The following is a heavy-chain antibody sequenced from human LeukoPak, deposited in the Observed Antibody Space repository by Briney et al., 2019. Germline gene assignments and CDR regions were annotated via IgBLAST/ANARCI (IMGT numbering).Heavy chain of an antibody. V-gene: IGHV4-4*02. Sequence: PSGTLSLTCAVSGGSISSSNWWSWVRQPPGKGREWTREIYHSGSTNYNPSLKSRVTISVDKSKNQFSLKLSSVTAADTAVYYCARDSLTTVTTYDAFDIWGQGTMVTVSS. J-gene: IGHJ3*02. CDR1: GGSISSSNW. CDR2: IYHSGST. D-gene: IGHD4-17*01. CDR3: ARDSLTTVTTYDAFDI.